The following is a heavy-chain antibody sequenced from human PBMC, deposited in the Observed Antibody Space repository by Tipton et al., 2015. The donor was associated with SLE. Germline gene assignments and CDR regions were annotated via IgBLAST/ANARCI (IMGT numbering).Heavy chain of an antibody. V-gene: IGHV4-59*11. CDR2: ISYSGST. Sequence: TLSLTCTVSGGSISSHYCSWIRQPPGKGLEWIGYISYSGSTNYNPSLKSRVTISVDTSKNQFSLRLSSVTAADTAVYHCATNEASSSWTLGAFDIWGQGTMVTVSS. CDR3: ATNEASSSWTLGAFDI. CDR1: GGSISSHY. D-gene: IGHD6-13*01. J-gene: IGHJ3*02.